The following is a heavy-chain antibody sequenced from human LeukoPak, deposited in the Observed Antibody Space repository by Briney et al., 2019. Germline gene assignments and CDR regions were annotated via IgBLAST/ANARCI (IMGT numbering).Heavy chain of an antibody. CDR2: IYYSGDT. V-gene: IGHV4-39*01. D-gene: IGHD3-10*01. CDR1: GGSISSSNYY. CDR3: ARLMAVRGNGFDV. Sequence: PSETLSLTCTVSGGSISSSNYYWGWIRQPPGKGLEWIGSIYYSGDTYYNPSLKSRVTISVDTSKNQFSLKLSSVTAADTTVFYCARLMAVRGNGFDVWGQGTMVTVSS. J-gene: IGHJ3*01.